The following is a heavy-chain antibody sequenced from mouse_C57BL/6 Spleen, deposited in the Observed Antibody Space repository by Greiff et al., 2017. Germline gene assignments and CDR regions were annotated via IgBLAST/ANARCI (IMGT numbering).Heavy chain of an antibody. CDR1: GFTFSDYG. CDR3: AIYYYGSSYYAMDY. D-gene: IGHD1-1*01. V-gene: IGHV5-17*01. Sequence: EVKLMESGGGLVKPGGSLKLSCAASGFTFSDYGMHWVRQAPEKGLEWVAYISSGSSTISSADTVKGRFTISRDNAKNTLFLQMTSLRSEDTAMYYCAIYYYGSSYYAMDYWGQGTSVTVSS. CDR2: ISSGSSTI. J-gene: IGHJ4*01.